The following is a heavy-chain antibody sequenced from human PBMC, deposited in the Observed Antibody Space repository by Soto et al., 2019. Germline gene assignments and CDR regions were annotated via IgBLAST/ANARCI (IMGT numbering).Heavy chain of an antibody. CDR2: VNPDDSET. Sequence: PGESLKISCTGSGYKFTSYYIAWVRQMPGKGLEWMGIVNPDDSETRYSPSFQGQVSISVDKSNTVAYLQWRNLRASDTAIYFCARLFYFDRSGCDLWGQGTLVTVSS. CDR3: ARLFYFDRSGCDL. CDR1: GYKFTSYY. J-gene: IGHJ3*01. D-gene: IGHD3-22*01. V-gene: IGHV5-51*01.